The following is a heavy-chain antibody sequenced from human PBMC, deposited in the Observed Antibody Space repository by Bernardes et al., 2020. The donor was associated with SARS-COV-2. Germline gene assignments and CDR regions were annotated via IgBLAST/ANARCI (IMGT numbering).Heavy chain of an antibody. CDR2: IKGDGSQR. CDR3: ARTNSGSYWGWFDP. Sequence: GGSLRLSCVASGFTFSSYWMSWVRQAPGKGLEWVANIKGDGSQRSSVDSVRGRFTISRDNAKNTLYLQMNSLRAEDTAVYYCARTNSGSYWGWFDPWGQGTLVTVSS. CDR1: GFTFSSYW. J-gene: IGHJ5*02. D-gene: IGHD1-26*01. V-gene: IGHV3-7*01.